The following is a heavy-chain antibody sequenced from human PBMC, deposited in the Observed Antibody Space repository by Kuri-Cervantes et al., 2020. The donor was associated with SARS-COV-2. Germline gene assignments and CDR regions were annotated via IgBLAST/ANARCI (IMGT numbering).Heavy chain of an antibody. Sequence: GESLKISCAASGFTFSSYAMSWVRQAPGKGLEWVSAISGSGGSTYYADSVKGRFTISRDNAKNSLYLQMNSLRAEDTAVYYCAIMTATVTTSDYYYGMDVWGQGTTVTVSS. CDR2: ISGSGGST. J-gene: IGHJ6*02. V-gene: IGHV3-23*01. CDR1: GFTFSSYA. CDR3: AIMTATVTTSDYYYGMDV. D-gene: IGHD4-11*01.